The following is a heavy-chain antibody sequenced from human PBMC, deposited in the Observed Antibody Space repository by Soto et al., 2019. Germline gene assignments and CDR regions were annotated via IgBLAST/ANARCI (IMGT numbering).Heavy chain of an antibody. CDR1: GYTFTNYA. J-gene: IGHJ6*02. CDR2: INAGNGNT. CDR3: ARDLGIRYGSGSRAGYYYYGVDV. D-gene: IGHD3-10*01. V-gene: IGHV1-3*01. Sequence: ASVKVSCKASGYTFTNYAMHWVRQAPGQRLEWMGWINAGNGNTKYSQKFQGRVTITRDTSASTAYMELSSLRSEDTAVYYCARDLGIRYGSGSRAGYYYYGVDVWGQGTTVTVSS.